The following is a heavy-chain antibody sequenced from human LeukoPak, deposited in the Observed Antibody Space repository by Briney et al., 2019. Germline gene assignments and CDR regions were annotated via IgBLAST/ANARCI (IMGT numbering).Heavy chain of an antibody. J-gene: IGHJ5*02. Sequence: ASVKVSCKASGYTFTGYYMHWVRQAPGQGLEWMGWINPNSGGTNYAKKFQGRVTMTRDTSISPAYMELSRLRSDDTAVYYCARDQGAIVVVPAATNWFDPWGQGTLVTVSS. V-gene: IGHV1-2*02. CDR2: INPNSGGT. CDR3: ARDQGAIVVVPAATNWFDP. D-gene: IGHD2-2*01. CDR1: GYTFTGYY.